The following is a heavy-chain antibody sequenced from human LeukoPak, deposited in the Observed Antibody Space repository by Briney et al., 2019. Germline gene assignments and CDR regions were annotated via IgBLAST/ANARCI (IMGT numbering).Heavy chain of an antibody. CDR2: IYYSGST. J-gene: IGHJ5*02. V-gene: IGHV4-59*12. Sequence: PSETLSLTCTVSGGSISSYYWSWIRQPPGKGLEWIGYIYYSGSTNYNPSLKSRVTISVDTSKNQFSLKLSSVTAADTAVYYRARWEDLGYCSSTSCRSNWFDPWGQGTLVTVSS. D-gene: IGHD2-2*01. CDR3: ARWEDLGYCSSTSCRSNWFDP. CDR1: GGSISSYY.